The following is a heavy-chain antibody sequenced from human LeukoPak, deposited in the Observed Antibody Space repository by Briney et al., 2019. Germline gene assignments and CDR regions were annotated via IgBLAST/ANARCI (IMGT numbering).Heavy chain of an antibody. CDR3: AKPLPGTYFSFDY. Sequence: GGSLRLSCAGSGFPFSSYVISWARQAPGRGLEWVTAISGPAGSTYCADPVKGRSTISRDNSKNTVFLQISSLRAEDTAVYYCAKPLPGTYFSFDYWGQGTLVTVSS. CDR1: GFPFSSYV. J-gene: IGHJ4*02. CDR2: ISGPAGST. D-gene: IGHD1-26*01. V-gene: IGHV3-23*01.